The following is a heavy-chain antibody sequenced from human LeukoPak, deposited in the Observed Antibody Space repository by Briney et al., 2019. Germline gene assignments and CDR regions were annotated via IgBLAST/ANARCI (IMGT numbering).Heavy chain of an antibody. V-gene: IGHV4-39*01. Sequence: PSETLSLTCTVSGGSISSSSYYWGWIRQPPGKGLEWIGCMYYSGGTYYNPSLKSRVTISVDTSKNQFSLKLSSVTAADTAVYYCATQSDCSGGSCYRKYYLDNWGREPWSPSPQ. CDR1: GGSISSSSYY. CDR2: MYYSGGT. D-gene: IGHD2-15*01. J-gene: IGHJ4*02. CDR3: ATQSDCSGGSCYRKYYLDN.